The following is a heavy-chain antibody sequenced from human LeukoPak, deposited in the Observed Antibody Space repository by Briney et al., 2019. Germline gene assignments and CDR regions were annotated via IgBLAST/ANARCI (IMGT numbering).Heavy chain of an antibody. CDR1: GYTYNSDR. CDR3: ARDFFDSDNWFDP. D-gene: IGHD3-9*01. J-gene: IGHJ5*02. Sequence: VGSLTLSCAASGYTYNSDRMNWVRQEPGQGRGLGSSISSSSSYIYYADSVKGRFTISRDNAKNSLYLQMNSLRAEDTAVYYCARDFFDSDNWFDPWGQGTLVAVSS. CDR2: ISSSSSYI. V-gene: IGHV3-21*01.